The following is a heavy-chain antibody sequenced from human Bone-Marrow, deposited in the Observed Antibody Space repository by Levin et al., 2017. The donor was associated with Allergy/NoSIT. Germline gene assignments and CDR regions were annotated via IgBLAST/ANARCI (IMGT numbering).Heavy chain of an antibody. V-gene: IGHV1-8*02. J-gene: IGHJ4*02. Sequence: ASVKVSCKSSGYSFTSHDFNWVRQGPGQGLEWMGWMNPKSGNTGYARKFQGRVTMTRNTSMSTAYMELSSLRSDDTAVYYCTRGQGWLRPFDFWGQGTLVNVRS. CDR1: GYSFTSHD. D-gene: IGHD6-19*01. CDR3: TRGQGWLRPFDF. CDR2: MNPKSGNT.